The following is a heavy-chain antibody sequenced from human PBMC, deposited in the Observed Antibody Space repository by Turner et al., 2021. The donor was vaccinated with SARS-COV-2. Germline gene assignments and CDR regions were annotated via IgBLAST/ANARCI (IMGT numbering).Heavy chain of an antibody. V-gene: IGHV4-39*01. D-gene: IGHD3-3*01. CDR1: GGSISSSSYY. Sequence: QLQLQESGPGLVKPSETLSLTCTVSGGSISSSSYYWGWIRQPPGKGLEWIGNIYYSGSTYYNPSLKSRVTISVDTSKNQFSLKLSSVTAADTAVYYCARRRFMSGYSFDYWGKGTLVTVSS. J-gene: IGHJ4*02. CDR3: ARRRFMSGYSFDY. CDR2: IYYSGST.